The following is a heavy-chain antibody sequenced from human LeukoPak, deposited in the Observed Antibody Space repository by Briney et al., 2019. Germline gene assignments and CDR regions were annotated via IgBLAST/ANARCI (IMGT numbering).Heavy chain of an antibody. CDR2: IHYSGST. V-gene: IGHV4-59*01. CDR1: GGSISSYY. J-gene: IGHJ3*02. D-gene: IGHD3-3*01. Sequence: PSETLSLTCTVSGGSISSYYWSWIRQPPGKGLEWIGYIHYSGSTNYNPSLKSRVTISVDTSKNQFSLKLSPVTAADTAVYYCASSLRFLEWYAFDIWGQGTMVTVSS. CDR3: ASSLRFLEWYAFDI.